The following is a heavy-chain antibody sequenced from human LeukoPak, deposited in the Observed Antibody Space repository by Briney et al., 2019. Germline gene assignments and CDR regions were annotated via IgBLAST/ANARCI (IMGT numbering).Heavy chain of an antibody. V-gene: IGHV1-69*02. CDR1: GGTFSSYT. Sequence: AASVKVSCKASGGTFSSYTISWVRQAPGQGLEWMGRIIPILGIANYAQKFQGRVTITADKSTSTAYMELSNLRSEDTAVYYCARDGVVRPPDCSSTSCPYNYYYYGMDVWGQGTTVTVSS. CDR3: ARDGVVRPPDCSSTSCPYNYYYYGMDV. D-gene: IGHD2-2*01. J-gene: IGHJ6*02. CDR2: IIPILGIA.